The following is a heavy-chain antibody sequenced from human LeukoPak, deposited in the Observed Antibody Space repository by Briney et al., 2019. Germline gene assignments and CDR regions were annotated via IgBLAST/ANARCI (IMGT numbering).Heavy chain of an antibody. V-gene: IGHV3-30*01. Sequence: GGSLRLSCAASGFTFSSYAMHWVRQAPGKGLEWVAVISYDGSNKYYADSVKGRFTISRDNSKNTLYLQMNSLRAEDTAVYYCARGEDTIFGVASQSSGWFDPWGQGTLVTVSS. CDR2: ISYDGSNK. CDR3: ARGEDTIFGVASQSSGWFDP. J-gene: IGHJ5*02. CDR1: GFTFSSYA. D-gene: IGHD3-3*01.